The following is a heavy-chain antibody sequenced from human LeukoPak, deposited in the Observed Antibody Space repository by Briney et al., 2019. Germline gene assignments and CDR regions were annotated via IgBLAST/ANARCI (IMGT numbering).Heavy chain of an antibody. CDR3: ARHETYGDYQYNWFDP. CDR2: IYYSGST. D-gene: IGHD4-17*01. J-gene: IGHJ5*02. CDR1: GGSISSSSYY. Sequence: KPSETLSLTCTVSGGSISSSSYYWGWIRQPPGKGLEWIGSIYYSGSTYYNPSLKSRVTISVDTSKNQFPLKLSSVTAADTAVYYCARHETYGDYQYNWFDPWGQGTLVTVSS. V-gene: IGHV4-39*01.